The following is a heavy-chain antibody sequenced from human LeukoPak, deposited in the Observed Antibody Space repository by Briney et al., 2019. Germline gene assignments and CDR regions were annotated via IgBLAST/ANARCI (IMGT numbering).Heavy chain of an antibody. D-gene: IGHD3-16*01. CDR2: ISSSSNYI. CDR1: GFTFSSYS. J-gene: IGHJ5*02. CDR3: ARFQIMSWFDP. V-gene: IGHV3-21*01. Sequence: GGSLRLSCAASGFTFSSYSMNWVRQAPGKGLEWVSSISSSSNYIYYADSVKGRFTISRDNAKNSLYLQVNRLRAEDTAVYYCARFQIMSWFDPWGQGTLVTVSS.